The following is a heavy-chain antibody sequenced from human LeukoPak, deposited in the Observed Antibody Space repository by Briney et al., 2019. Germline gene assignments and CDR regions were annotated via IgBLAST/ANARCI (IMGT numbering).Heavy chain of an antibody. V-gene: IGHV3-53*04. J-gene: IGHJ6*02. D-gene: IGHD6-13*01. CDR3: ARGPAAGDYYYYCMDV. CDR2: TYSGGST. Sequence: GGSLRLSCAASGFTVSSNYMSWVRHAPGKGLESVSVTYSGGSTYYADSVKGRFTISRLNSKNTLYLQMNSLRAEDTAVYYCARGPAAGDYYYYCMDVWGQGTTVTVSS. CDR1: GFTVSSNY.